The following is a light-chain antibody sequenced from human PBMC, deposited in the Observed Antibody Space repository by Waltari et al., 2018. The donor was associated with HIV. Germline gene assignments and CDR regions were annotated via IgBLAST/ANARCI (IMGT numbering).Light chain of an antibody. CDR3: QQFNSYPNT. J-gene: IGKJ4*01. CDR1: QGIAHA. V-gene: IGKV1-13*02. Sequence: AIQLTQSPSSLSASVGERFTLTCRASQGIAHALAWYQQKPGKPPKVLIFDASNLEGGVSSRFSGSGSGTEFTLTINSLQPEDFATYFCQQFNSYPNTFGGGTKVEIK. CDR2: DAS.